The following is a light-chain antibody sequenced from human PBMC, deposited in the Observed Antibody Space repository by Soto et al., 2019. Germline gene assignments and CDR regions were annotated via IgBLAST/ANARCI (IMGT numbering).Light chain of an antibody. V-gene: IGKV1-5*03. J-gene: IGKJ5*01. CDR2: KAS. Sequence: DIQMTQSPSTLSGSVGDRVTITCRASQTISSWLAWYQQKPGKAPKLLIYKASTLKSGVPSRFSGSGSGTEFTLTISSLQPDDFATYYCQQSYDIPRTFGQGTRLDIK. CDR1: QTISSW. CDR3: QQSYDIPRT.